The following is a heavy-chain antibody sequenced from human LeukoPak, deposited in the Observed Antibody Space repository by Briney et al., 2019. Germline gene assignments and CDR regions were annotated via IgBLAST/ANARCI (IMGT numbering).Heavy chain of an antibody. V-gene: IGHV4-4*09. Sequence: SETLSLTCTVSGGSISSYYWSWIRQPPGKGLEWIGYIYTSGSTTYNPSLKSRVTISVDTSKNQFSLKLSSVTAADTAVYYCSLSRDGFLFDPWGQGTLVTVSS. CDR2: IYTSGST. J-gene: IGHJ5*02. CDR3: SLSRDGFLFDP. CDR1: GGSISSYY. D-gene: IGHD2/OR15-2a*01.